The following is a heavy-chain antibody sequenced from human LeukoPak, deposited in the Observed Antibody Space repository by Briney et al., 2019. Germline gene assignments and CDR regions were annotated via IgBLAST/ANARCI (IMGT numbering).Heavy chain of an antibody. V-gene: IGHV3-74*01. Sequence: GGSLRLSCAASGFTFSSYWMHWVRQAPGKGLVWISRINSDGSSTSYADSVKGRFTISRDNAKNTLYLQMNSLKTEDTAVYYCTGHYDSTFDYWGRGTLVTVSS. CDR3: TGHYDSTFDY. D-gene: IGHD3-22*01. J-gene: IGHJ4*02. CDR1: GFTFSSYW. CDR2: INSDGSST.